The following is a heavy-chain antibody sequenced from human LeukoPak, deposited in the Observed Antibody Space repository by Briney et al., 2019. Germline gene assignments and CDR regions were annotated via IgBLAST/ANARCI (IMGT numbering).Heavy chain of an antibody. CDR2: INHSGST. D-gene: IGHD3-3*01. CDR3: ARATYYDFWSGYYTGSSGEYFDY. J-gene: IGHJ4*02. Sequence: PSETLSLTCAVYGGSFSGYYWSWIRQPPGKGLEWIGEINHSGSTNYNPSLKSRVTISVDRSKNQFSLKLSSVTAADTAVYYCARATYYDFWSGYYTGSSGEYFDYWGQGTLVTVSS. V-gene: IGHV4-34*01. CDR1: GGSFSGYY.